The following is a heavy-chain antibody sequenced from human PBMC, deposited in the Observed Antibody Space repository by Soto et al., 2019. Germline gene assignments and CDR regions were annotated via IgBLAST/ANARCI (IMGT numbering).Heavy chain of an antibody. Sequence: QVQLVVSGGGVVQPGRSLRLSCAASGFTFSSYGIHWVRQAPGKGLEWEAIISYDGSNKYYADSVKGRFTISRDNSKKTLYLQMNRLRAEDTAVYYCAKDGSASWYVDYWGQGTLVTVSS. D-gene: IGHD6-13*01. CDR1: GFTFSSYG. CDR2: ISYDGSNK. CDR3: AKDGSASWYVDY. J-gene: IGHJ4*02. V-gene: IGHV3-30*18.